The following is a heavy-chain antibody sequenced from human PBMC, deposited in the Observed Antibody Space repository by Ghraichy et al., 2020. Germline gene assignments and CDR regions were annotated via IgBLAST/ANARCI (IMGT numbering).Heavy chain of an antibody. CDR2: ISGTGGST. D-gene: IGHD2-21*01. CDR1: GFMFRHYA. V-gene: IGHV3-23*01. J-gene: IGHJ4*02. CDR3: AKDLSDDRY. Sequence: GGSLRLSCAASGFMFRHYALSWVRQSPGKGLEWVSAISGTGGSTYYADSAKGRFIISRENSKNTVYLQMNSLRPEDTAVYYCAKDLSDDRYWGQGTLFTVAS.